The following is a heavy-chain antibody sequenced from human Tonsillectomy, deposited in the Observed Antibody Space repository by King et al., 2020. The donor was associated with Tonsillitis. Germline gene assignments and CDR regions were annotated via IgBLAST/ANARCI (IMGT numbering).Heavy chain of an antibody. J-gene: IGHJ4*02. Sequence: QLVQSGGGLVQPGGSLRLSCAASGFTFSNYAMSWVRQAPGKGLEWVSGISGSGGNTYYAESMKGRFTISRDNSMNTLYLQMNSLRAEDTAVYYCAKSRQGVGGTSDYWGQGTLVTVSS. D-gene: IGHD1-26*01. V-gene: IGHV3-23*04. CDR2: ISGSGGNT. CDR1: GFTFSNYA. CDR3: AKSRQGVGGTSDY.